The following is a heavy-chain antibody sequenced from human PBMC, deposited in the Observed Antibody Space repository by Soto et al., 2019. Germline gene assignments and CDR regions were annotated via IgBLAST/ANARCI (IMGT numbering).Heavy chain of an antibody. CDR3: ARDGGVYHYSPFDY. CDR2: IIPIFGTA. V-gene: IGHV1-69*12. J-gene: IGHJ4*02. D-gene: IGHD4-4*01. CDR1: GGTFSNYA. Sequence: QVQLVQSGAEVKKPGSSVKVSCKASGGTFSNYAISWVRQAPGQGLEWMGGIIPIFGTADYAQKFQGRDTITADESTSEAYMELSSLRSEQTAVYYCARDGGVYHYSPFDYSGQGTLVTVSS.